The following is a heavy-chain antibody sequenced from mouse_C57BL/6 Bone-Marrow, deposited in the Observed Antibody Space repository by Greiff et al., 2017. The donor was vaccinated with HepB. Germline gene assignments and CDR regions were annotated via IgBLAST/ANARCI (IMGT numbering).Heavy chain of an antibody. D-gene: IGHD2-2*01. CDR3: ARDDGYGAWFAY. J-gene: IGHJ3*01. CDR2: SRNKANDYTT. Sequence: EVKVVESGGGLVQSGRSLRLSCATSGFTFSDFYMEWVRQAPGKGLEWIAASRNKANDYTTEYSASVKGRFIVSRDTSQSILYLQMNALRAEDTAIYYCARDDGYGAWFAYWGQGTLVTVSA. CDR1: GFTFSDFY. V-gene: IGHV7-1*01.